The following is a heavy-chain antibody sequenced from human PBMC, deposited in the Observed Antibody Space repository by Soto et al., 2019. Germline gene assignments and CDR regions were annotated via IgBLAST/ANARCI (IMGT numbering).Heavy chain of an antibody. CDR2: IRSKTNNYAT. CDR3: TREVFSTDAFDI. V-gene: IGHV3-73*01. D-gene: IGHD3-10*02. J-gene: IGHJ3*02. CDR1: GFAFSGSA. Sequence: PGGSLRLSCAASGFAFSGSAMHWVRQASGKGLEWVGRIRSKTNNYATTYAASVKGRFTISRDDSKNTAYLQMNSLKTEDTAVYYCTREVFSTDAFDIWGQGTMVTVSS.